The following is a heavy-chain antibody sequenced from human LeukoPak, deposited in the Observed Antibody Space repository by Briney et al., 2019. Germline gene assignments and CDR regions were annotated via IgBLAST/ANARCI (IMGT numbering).Heavy chain of an antibody. J-gene: IGHJ3*02. CDR1: GGSISTYY. V-gene: IGHV4-59*01. CDR2: IYYSGST. Sequence: SETLSLTCTVSGGSISTYYWSWIRQPPGKGLEYIGYIYYSGSTNYYPPLKSRVTMSLDTSKNQFSLKLSSVTAADTAVYYCAREEVPHGFDIWGQGTMVTVSS. CDR3: AREEVPHGFDI.